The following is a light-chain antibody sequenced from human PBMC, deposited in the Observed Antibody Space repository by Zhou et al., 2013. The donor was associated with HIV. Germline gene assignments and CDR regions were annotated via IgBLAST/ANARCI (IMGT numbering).Light chain of an antibody. Sequence: EIVLTQSPVTLSLSPGEIATLSCRASQSVSIYLAWYQQKPGQAPRLLIYDASNRAIGVPARFSGSGSGTDFTLTINSLEPEDFAVYYCQQRSDWPPLFTFGPGTKVDIK. CDR2: DAS. V-gene: IGKV3-11*01. CDR1: QSVSIY. CDR3: QQRSDWPPLFT. J-gene: IGKJ3*01.